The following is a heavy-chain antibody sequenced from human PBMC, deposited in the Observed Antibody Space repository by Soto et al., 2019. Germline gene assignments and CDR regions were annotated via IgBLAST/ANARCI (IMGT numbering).Heavy chain of an antibody. Sequence: QVQLVQSGAEVKKPGASVKVSCKASGYTFTSYGISWVRQAPGQGLEWMGWISAYNGNTHYAQKLQGRVTMTTDTSTSTAYMELRSLRSDDTAVYYCARDRPKGCSGGSCHSDYWGQGTLVTVSS. V-gene: IGHV1-18*01. CDR2: ISAYNGNT. CDR1: GYTFTSYG. CDR3: ARDRPKGCSGGSCHSDY. J-gene: IGHJ4*02. D-gene: IGHD2-15*01.